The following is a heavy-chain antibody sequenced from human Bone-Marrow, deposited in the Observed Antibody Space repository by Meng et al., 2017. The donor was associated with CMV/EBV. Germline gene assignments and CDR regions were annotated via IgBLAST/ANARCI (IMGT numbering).Heavy chain of an antibody. J-gene: IGHJ4*02. D-gene: IGHD2-2*01. CDR1: GFTFSSYG. CDR3: HLRSTHCSSTSCRGYFDY. CDR2: IRYDGSNK. V-gene: IGHV3-30*02. Sequence: GESLKISCAASGFTFSSYGMHWVRQAPGKGLEWVAFIRYDGSNKYYADSVKGRFTISRDNSKNTLYLQMNSLKTEDTAVYYCHLRSTHCSSTSCRGYFDYWGQGTLVTVSS.